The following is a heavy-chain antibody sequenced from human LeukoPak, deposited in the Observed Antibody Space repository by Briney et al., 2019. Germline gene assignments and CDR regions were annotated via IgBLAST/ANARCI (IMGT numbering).Heavy chain of an antibody. J-gene: IGHJ4*02. CDR1: GVSISSSSYY. D-gene: IGHD4-17*01. CDR2: IHYSGST. V-gene: IGHV4-39*07. Sequence: SETLSLTCAVSGVSISSSSYYWGWIRQPPGKGLEWIGSIHYSGSTYYNPSLKSRVTISVDTSKNQFSLKLSSVTAADTAVYYCARVRSTVTTSYFDYWGQGTLVTVSS. CDR3: ARVRSTVTTSYFDY.